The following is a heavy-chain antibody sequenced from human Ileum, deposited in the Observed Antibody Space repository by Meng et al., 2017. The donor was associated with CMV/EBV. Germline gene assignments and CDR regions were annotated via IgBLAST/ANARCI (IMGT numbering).Heavy chain of an antibody. J-gene: IGHJ2*01. Sequence: GESLKISCAASGFTFSSHSMNWVRQAPGKGLEWLSYINSRSSTIYYADSVKGRFTISRDNAKNSLFLQMNNLRAEDTAVYYCAREGAPGFWYFDLWGRGTLVTVSS. CDR3: AREGAPGFWYFDL. CDR2: INSRSSTI. CDR1: GFTFSSHS. D-gene: IGHD3-10*01. V-gene: IGHV3-48*04.